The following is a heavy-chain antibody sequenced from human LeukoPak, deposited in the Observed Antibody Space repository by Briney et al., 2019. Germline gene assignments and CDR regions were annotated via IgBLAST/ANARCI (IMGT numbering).Heavy chain of an antibody. CDR3: AKQEYFASQSAFDI. CDR1: GFTFSSYA. D-gene: IGHD2/OR15-2a*01. Sequence: GGFLRLSCAASGFTFSSYAMSWVRQAPGKGLEWGSAISGSGGSTYYADSVKGRFTISRDNSKNTLYLQMNSLRAEDTAVYYCAKQEYFASQSAFDIWGQGTMVTVSS. CDR2: ISGSGGST. J-gene: IGHJ3*02. V-gene: IGHV3-23*01.